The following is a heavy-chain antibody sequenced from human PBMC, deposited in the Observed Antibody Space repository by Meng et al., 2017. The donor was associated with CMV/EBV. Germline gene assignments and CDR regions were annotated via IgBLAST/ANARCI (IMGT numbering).Heavy chain of an antibody. CDR2: IIPIFGTA. CDR1: GGTFSSYA. D-gene: IGHD2-2*02. Sequence: SVKVSCKASGGTFSSYAISWVRQAPGQGLEWMGGIIPIFGTANYPQKFQGRVTITTDESTSTAYMELSSLRSEDTAVYYCARSIPDEAIPGQETGWFDPWGQGTLVTVSS. V-gene: IGHV1-69*05. J-gene: IGHJ5*02. CDR3: ARSIPDEAIPGQETGWFDP.